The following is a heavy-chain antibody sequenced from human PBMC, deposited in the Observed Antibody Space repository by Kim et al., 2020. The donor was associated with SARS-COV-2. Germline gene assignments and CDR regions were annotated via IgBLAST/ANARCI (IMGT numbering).Heavy chain of an antibody. CDR3: AAFRPVPLPGPLSDRYYYDSSGYYLRDYYYGMDV. J-gene: IGHJ6*02. Sequence: SVKVSCKASGFTFTSSAVQWVRQARGQRLEWIGWIVVGSGNTNYAQKFQERVTITRDMSTSTAYMELSSLRSEDTAVYYCAAFRPVPLPGPLSDRYYYDSSGYYLRDYYYGMDVWSQGTTVTVSS. CDR1: GFTFTSSA. D-gene: IGHD3-22*01. V-gene: IGHV1-58*01. CDR2: IVVGSGNT.